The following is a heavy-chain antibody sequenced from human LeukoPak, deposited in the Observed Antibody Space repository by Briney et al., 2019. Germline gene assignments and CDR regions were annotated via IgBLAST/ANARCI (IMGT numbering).Heavy chain of an antibody. V-gene: IGHV1-8*03. Sequence: ASVKVSCKASGGTFSSYAISWVRQAPGQGLEWMGWMNPNSGNTGYAQKFQGRVTITRNTSISTAYMELSSLRSEDTAVYYCARGPYYGSGRSYYYYYYMDVWGKGTTVTVSS. CDR2: MNPNSGNT. CDR3: ARGPYYGSGRSYYYYYYMDV. CDR1: GGTFSSYA. J-gene: IGHJ6*03. D-gene: IGHD3-10*01.